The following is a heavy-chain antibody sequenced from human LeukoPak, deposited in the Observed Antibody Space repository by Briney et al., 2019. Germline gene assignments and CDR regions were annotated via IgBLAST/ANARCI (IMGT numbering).Heavy chain of an antibody. Sequence: GGSLRLSCAASGFTFSTYAMNWVRQAPGKGLEWVSYISSGSGYIYYADSVKSRFTISRDNAKNSLYLQMNSLRAEDTAVYYCASEYSTTWNYFDYWGQGTLVTVSS. J-gene: IGHJ4*02. CDR3: ASEYSTTWNYFDY. D-gene: IGHD6-13*01. CDR2: ISSGSGYI. V-gene: IGHV3-21*01. CDR1: GFTFSTYA.